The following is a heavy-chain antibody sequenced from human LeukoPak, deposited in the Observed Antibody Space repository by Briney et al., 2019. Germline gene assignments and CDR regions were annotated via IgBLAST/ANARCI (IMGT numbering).Heavy chain of an antibody. D-gene: IGHD2-2*01. CDR3: ARERVGYCSSTSCQARFDY. V-gene: IGHV4-34*01. J-gene: IGHJ4*02. CDR1: GGSFSGYY. Sequence: SETLSLTCAVYGGSFSGYYWSWIRQPPGKGLKWIGEINHSGSTNYNPSLKSRVTISVDTSKNQFSLKLSSVTAADTAVYYCARERVGYCSSTSCQARFDYWGQGTLVTVSS. CDR2: INHSGST.